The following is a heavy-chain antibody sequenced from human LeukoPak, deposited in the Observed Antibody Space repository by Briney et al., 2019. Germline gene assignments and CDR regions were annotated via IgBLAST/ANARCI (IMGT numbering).Heavy chain of an antibody. CDR3: AKSSPGQTIIDP. CDR2: ISASGRDT. CDR1: GFTFSDYV. Sequence: GGSLRLSCAASGFTFSDYVMSWVRQAPGKGPEWVSGISASGRDTYYSNSVKGRFTISRDNSMNTLPLQMNSLRDDDTALYFCAKSSPGQTIIDPWGQGTLVTVSS. D-gene: IGHD6-6*01. J-gene: IGHJ5*02. V-gene: IGHV3-23*01.